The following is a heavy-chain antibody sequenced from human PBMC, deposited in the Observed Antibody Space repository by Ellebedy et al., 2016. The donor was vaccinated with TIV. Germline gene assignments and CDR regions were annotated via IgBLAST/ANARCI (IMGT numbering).Heavy chain of an antibody. CDR1: GASLSGYY. Sequence: MPSETLSLTCTVSGASLSGYYWSWIRQPPGKGLEWIGFIYYSGYTQYNASLKRQVTISVDMSTNHYSLMLSSVTAADTAVYYCARGNGYNLYWGQGTLVAVSS. J-gene: IGHJ4*02. CDR3: ARGNGYNLY. CDR2: IYYSGYT. D-gene: IGHD5-24*01. V-gene: IGHV4-59*08.